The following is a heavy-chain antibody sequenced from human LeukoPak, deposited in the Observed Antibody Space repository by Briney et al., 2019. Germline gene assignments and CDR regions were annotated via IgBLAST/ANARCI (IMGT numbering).Heavy chain of an antibody. CDR1: GYTLTELS. CDR2: FDPEDGET. CDR3: ATGMSIAAHSFDY. J-gene: IGHJ4*02. D-gene: IGHD6-6*01. V-gene: IGHV1-24*01. Sequence: SVKVSCKVSGYTLTELSMHWVRQAPGKGVAWMGDFDPEDGETIYAQKFQGRVIRTEDPSTDTAYMELSSLRSEDTAVYYCATGMSIAAHSFDYWGQGTLVTVSS.